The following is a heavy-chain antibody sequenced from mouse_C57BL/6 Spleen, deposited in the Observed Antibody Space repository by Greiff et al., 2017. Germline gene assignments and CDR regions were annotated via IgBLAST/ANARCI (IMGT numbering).Heavy chain of an antibody. Sequence: QVQLQQPGAELVRPGSSVKLSCTASGYTFTSYWMDWVKQRPGQGLEWIGNIYPSDSDTHYNQKFKDKATLSVDKSSSTAYMPLSSLTSEDSAVYYWERRGGQLRSPAWFAYWGQGTLVTVSA. CDR1: GYTFTSYW. CDR3: ERRGGQLRSPAWFAY. CDR2: IYPSDSDT. J-gene: IGHJ3*01. D-gene: IGHD3-2*02. V-gene: IGHV1-61*01.